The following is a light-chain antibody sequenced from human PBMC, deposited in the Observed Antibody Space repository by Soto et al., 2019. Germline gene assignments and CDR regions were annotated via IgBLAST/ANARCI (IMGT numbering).Light chain of an antibody. CDR3: QQRGTWLT. J-gene: IGKJ4*01. CDR1: HSVGSD. Sequence: IVLTQSPATLSLSPGETATLSCRASHSVGSDLGWYQQQPGQAPRLLVFDASSRATGIPARFSGSGSGTDFTLTIYHLQPEDVAVYYCQQRGTWLTFGGGTKVQIK. V-gene: IGKV3-11*01. CDR2: DAS.